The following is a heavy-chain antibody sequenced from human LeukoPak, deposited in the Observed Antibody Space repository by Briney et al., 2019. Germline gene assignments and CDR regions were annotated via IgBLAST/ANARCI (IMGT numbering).Heavy chain of an antibody. J-gene: IGHJ4*02. CDR2: ITGTGSKT. Sequence: GGSLRLSCAASGLTFSTYAMSWVRQAPGKGLEWVSGITGTGSKTYYADSVKGRFTVSRDNSKNTLFLQMNSLRVDDTAVYYCAKDHYDGSGFPFDCWGQGTLVTVSS. D-gene: IGHD3-22*01. CDR3: AKDHYDGSGFPFDC. V-gene: IGHV3-23*01. CDR1: GLTFSTYA.